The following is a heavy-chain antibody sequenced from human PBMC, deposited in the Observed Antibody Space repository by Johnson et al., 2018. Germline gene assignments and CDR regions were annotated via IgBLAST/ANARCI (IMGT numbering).Heavy chain of an antibody. V-gene: IGHV1-69*12. Sequence: QVQLVQSGAEVKKPGSSVKVSCKASGGTFSSYAISWVRQAPGQGLEWMGGIIPIFGTANSAQKFQGRVTITADESTSTAYMERTSLRSEDTAVYYCATSIAEQLYYYYYGMDVWGQGTTVTVSS. CDR2: IIPIFGTA. J-gene: IGHJ6*02. CDR1: GGTFSSYA. CDR3: ATSIAEQLYYYYYGMDV. D-gene: IGHD6-6*01.